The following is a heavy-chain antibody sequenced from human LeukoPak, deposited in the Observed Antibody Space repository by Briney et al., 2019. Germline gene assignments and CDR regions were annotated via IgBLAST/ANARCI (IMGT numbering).Heavy chain of an antibody. V-gene: IGHV3-21*01. Sequence: GGSLRLSCAASGFTFSSYSMNWVRQAPGKGLEWVSAISSSSSYIHYADSVKGRFTISRDNAKNSLHLEMNSLRAEDTAVYYCAREDTYYDILTGYYQYYFDYWGQGTLVTVSS. CDR1: GFTFSSYS. J-gene: IGHJ4*02. CDR3: AREDTYYDILTGYYQYYFDY. D-gene: IGHD3-9*01. CDR2: ISSSSSYI.